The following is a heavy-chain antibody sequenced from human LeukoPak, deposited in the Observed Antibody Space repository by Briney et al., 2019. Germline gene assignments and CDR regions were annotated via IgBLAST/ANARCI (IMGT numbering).Heavy chain of an antibody. V-gene: IGHV3-21*01. J-gene: IGHJ5*02. CDR3: ARGGYSYGYPSSWFDP. CDR2: ISSSSSYI. D-gene: IGHD5-18*01. CDR1: GFTFSSHS. Sequence: GGSLRLSCAASGFTFSSHSMNWVRQAPGKGLEWVSSISSSSSYIYYADSVKGRFTISRDNAKNSLYLQMNSLRAEDTAVYYCARGGYSYGYPSSWFDPWGQGTLVTVSS.